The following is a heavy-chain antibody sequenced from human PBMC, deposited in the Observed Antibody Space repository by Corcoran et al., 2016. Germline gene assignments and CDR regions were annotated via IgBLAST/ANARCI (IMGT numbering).Heavy chain of an antibody. CDR3: ASARGYRSGWYPRYYYGMDV. J-gene: IGHJ6*02. D-gene: IGHD6-19*01. CDR1: GDSVSSNSAA. Sequence: QVQLQQSGPGLVKPSQTLSLTCAISGDSVSSNSAACNWIRQSPSIGLEWLGRTYYRSKWYNAYAVSVKSRITTNPDTTKKQFSLQRNSVTPEDTAVYSCASARGYRSGWYPRYYYGMDVWGQGTTVTVS. V-gene: IGHV6-1*01. CDR2: TYYRSKWYN.